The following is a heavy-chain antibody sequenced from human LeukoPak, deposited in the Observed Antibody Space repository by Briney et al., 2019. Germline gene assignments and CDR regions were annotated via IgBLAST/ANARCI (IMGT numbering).Heavy chain of an antibody. V-gene: IGHV3-33*01. CDR3: ARDKDYAADY. CDR2: IWYDGSNK. CDR1: GFTFSSYG. D-gene: IGHD4-17*01. Sequence: GRSLRLSCAASGFTFSSYGMHWVRQAPGKGLEWVAVIWYDGSNKYYADSVKGRFTISRDNSKNTLYLQMNSLRAEDTAVYYCARDKDYAADYWGQGTLVTVSS. J-gene: IGHJ4*02.